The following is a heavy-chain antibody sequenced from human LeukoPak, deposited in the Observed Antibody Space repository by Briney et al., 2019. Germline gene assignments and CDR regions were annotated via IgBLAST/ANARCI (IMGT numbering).Heavy chain of an antibody. CDR1: RFTFSSYG. D-gene: IGHD5-18*01. Sequence: GGSLRLSCAASRFTFSSYGMSWVRQAPGKGLEWVSSISGSGGSTYYADSVKGRFTISRDNSKNTLYLQMNSLRDEDTAVYYCASHSYGYLTGPYWGQGTLVTVSS. J-gene: IGHJ4*02. CDR2: ISGSGGST. V-gene: IGHV3-23*01. CDR3: ASHSYGYLTGPY.